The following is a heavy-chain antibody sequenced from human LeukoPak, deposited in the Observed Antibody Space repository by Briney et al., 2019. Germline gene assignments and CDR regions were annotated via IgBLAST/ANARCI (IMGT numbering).Heavy chain of an antibody. V-gene: IGHV5-51*01. CDR3: ARRSGSYYSDLDY. Sequence: GESLKTSCKGSGYSFTSYWIGWVRQMPGKGLEWMGIIYPGDSDTRYSPSFQGQVTISADKSISTAYPQWSSLKASDTAMYYCARRSGSYYSDLDYWGQGTLVTVSS. D-gene: IGHD3-10*01. J-gene: IGHJ4*02. CDR2: IYPGDSDT. CDR1: GYSFTSYW.